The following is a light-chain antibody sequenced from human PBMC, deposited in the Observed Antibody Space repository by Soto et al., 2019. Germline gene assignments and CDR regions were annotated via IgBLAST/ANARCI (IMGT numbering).Light chain of an antibody. CDR3: QQYGSSIT. V-gene: IGKV3-20*01. CDR2: DES. J-gene: IGKJ5*01. Sequence: EIVLTQSPGTLSLSPGERATLSCRASQSVSSSNLAWYQQKPGQAPRLLIYDESSRATGIPDRFSGSGSGTDFILTISRLEPEDFAVYYCQQYGSSITFGQGTRLEIK. CDR1: QSVSSSN.